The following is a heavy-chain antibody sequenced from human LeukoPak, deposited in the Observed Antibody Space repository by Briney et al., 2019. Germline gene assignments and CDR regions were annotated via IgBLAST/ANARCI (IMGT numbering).Heavy chain of an antibody. V-gene: IGHV3-64*01. CDR1: GFTFSSYA. Sequence: PGGSLRLSCAASGFTFSSYAMHWVRQAPGKGLEYVSAISSNGGSTYYANSVKGRFSISRDNSKNTLYLQMGSLRAEDMAVYYCARERYSVYEFDYWCQGTLVTVPS. CDR3: ARERYSVYEFDY. CDR2: ISSNGGST. J-gene: IGHJ4*02. D-gene: IGHD5/OR15-5a*01.